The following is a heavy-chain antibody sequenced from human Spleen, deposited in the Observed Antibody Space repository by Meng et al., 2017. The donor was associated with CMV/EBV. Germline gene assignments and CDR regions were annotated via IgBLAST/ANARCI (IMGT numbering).Heavy chain of an antibody. D-gene: IGHD2-2*02. CDR1: GFTVSSTY. CDR2: IVSGGVT. J-gene: IGHJ5*02. CDR3: AKDLAQCGTMGCYKGGWLDP. V-gene: IGHV3-53*01. Sequence: GESLKISCAASGFTVSSTYMTWVRQTPGKGLEWVSVIVSGGVTYYADSVKGRFTISRDNSKNTLSLQMNSLGAEDTAVYYCAKDLAQCGTMGCYKGGWLDPGGQGTLVTVSS.